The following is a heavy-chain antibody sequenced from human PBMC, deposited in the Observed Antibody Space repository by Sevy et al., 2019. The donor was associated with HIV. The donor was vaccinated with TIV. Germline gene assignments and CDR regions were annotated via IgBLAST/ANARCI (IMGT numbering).Heavy chain of an antibody. Sequence: GGSLRLSCAASGFTFSNAWMSWVRQAPGKGLEWVGRIKSKTDGGTTDYAAPVKGRFTISRDDSKNTLYLQMNSLKTEDTAVYYCTTDSLYKYCSGGSCYGGDYYGIDVGGQGTTVTVSS. J-gene: IGHJ6*02. V-gene: IGHV3-15*01. CDR2: IKSKTDGGTT. CDR3: TTDSLYKYCSGGSCYGGDYYGIDV. D-gene: IGHD2-15*01. CDR1: GFTFSNAW.